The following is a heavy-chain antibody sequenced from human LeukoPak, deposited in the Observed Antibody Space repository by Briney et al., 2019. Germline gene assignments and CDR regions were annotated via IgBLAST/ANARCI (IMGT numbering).Heavy chain of an antibody. CDR1: GYTLTELS. V-gene: IGHV1-18*01. CDR3: ARDSSSSSGWYAFDI. CDR2: ISAYNGNT. Sequence: ASVKVSCKVSGYTLTELSMHWVRQAPGQGLEWMGWISAYNGNTNYAQKLQGRVTMTTDTSTSTAYMELRSLRSDDTAVYYCARDSSSSSGWYAFDIWGQGTMVTVSS. D-gene: IGHD6-6*01. J-gene: IGHJ3*02.